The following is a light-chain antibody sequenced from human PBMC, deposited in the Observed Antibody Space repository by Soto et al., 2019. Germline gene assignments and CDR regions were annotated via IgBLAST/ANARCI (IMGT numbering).Light chain of an antibody. Sequence: QSVLTQPPSASGTPGQRVTISCSGSSSNIGTNYIYWYQHLPGVAPKLLIYTSDQRPSGVPDRFSGSKSGTSASLAIGGLRSEDEADYYCAAWDDSLSGPNWIFGGGTKVTVL. V-gene: IGLV1-47*01. CDR2: TSD. CDR1: SSNIGTNY. CDR3: AAWDDSLSGPNWI. J-gene: IGLJ3*02.